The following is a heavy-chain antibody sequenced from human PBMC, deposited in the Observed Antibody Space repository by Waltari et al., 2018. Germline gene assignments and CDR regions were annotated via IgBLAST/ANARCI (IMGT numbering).Heavy chain of an antibody. CDR1: GGTLNNFG. J-gene: IGHJ1*01. CDR3: ARGDHYYDNSGYYPAGQHNEYFHY. CDR2: INPIIGKT. D-gene: IGHD3-22*01. Sequence: QVQLVQSGAEVRNPGSSVKVACESSGGTLNNFGLSWVRKAPGQGLEWMGGINPIIGKTNCAQKFQGRITITAYESSSTAYMELSSLRSEDTAVYYCARGDHYYDNSGYYPAGQHNEYFHYWGQGTLVTVSS. V-gene: IGHV1-69*01.